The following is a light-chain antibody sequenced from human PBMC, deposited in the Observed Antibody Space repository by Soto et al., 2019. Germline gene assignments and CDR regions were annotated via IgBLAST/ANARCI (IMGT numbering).Light chain of an antibody. CDR2: EVT. CDR3: ASYAGSSSLYV. V-gene: IGLV2-8*01. CDR1: SADVGGYDY. J-gene: IGLJ1*01. Sequence: QSVLTQPPSASGSPGQSVTISCTGTSADVGGYDYVSWYQQHPSKAPTLIIYEVTKRPSGVPNRFSGSKSGNTASLTVSGLQAEDEADYYCASYAGSSSLYVFGTGTKLTVL.